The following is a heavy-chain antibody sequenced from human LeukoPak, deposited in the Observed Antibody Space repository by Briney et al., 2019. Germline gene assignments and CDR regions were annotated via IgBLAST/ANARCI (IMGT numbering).Heavy chain of an antibody. Sequence: SETLSLTCNVSGGSISSYYWSWIRQPAGKGLEWIGRIFGSGSTNYNPSLKSRVTISVDTSKNQFSLKLSSVTAADTAVYYCARERWELLGFDYWGQGTLVTVSS. J-gene: IGHJ4*02. D-gene: IGHD1-26*01. CDR1: GGSISSYY. CDR2: IFGSGST. CDR3: ARERWELLGFDY. V-gene: IGHV4-4*07.